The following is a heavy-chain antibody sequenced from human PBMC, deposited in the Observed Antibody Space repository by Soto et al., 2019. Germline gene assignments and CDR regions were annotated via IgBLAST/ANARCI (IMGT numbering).Heavy chain of an antibody. J-gene: IGHJ4*02. CDR3: AREYYGLLTGYYTDY. Sequence: EVQLVESGGDLVQRGGSLRLSFAASGSPFSSYWMHWVRHTPGKGLDWVAGISGDGVTTYYADSVTGRFTVSRDNAKNTLSLQISGLRAEDTAVYYCAREYYGLLTGYYTDYWGQGTLVSVSS. D-gene: IGHD3-9*01. CDR1: GSPFSSYW. V-gene: IGHV3-74*01. CDR2: ISGDGVTT.